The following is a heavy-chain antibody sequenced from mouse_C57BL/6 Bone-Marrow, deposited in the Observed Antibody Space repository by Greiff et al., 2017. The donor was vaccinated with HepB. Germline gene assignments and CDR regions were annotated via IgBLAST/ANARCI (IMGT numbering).Heavy chain of an antibody. CDR1: GYSFTDYN. CDR3: ARGGIFITTVVAEAY. V-gene: IGHV1-39*01. CDR2: INPNYGTT. Sequence: EVHLVESGPELVKPGASVKISCKASGYSFTDYNMNWVKQSNGKSLEWIGVINPNYGTTSYNQKFKGKATLTVDQSSSTAYMQLNSLTSEDSAVYYCARGGIFITTVVAEAYWGQGTLVTVSA. J-gene: IGHJ3*01. D-gene: IGHD1-1*01.